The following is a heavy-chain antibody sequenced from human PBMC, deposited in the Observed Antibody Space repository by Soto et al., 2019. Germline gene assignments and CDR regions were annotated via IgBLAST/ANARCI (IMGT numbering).Heavy chain of an antibody. CDR2: ISHEGRNK. J-gene: IGHJ4*02. CDR3: AKGRTTVHTDADY. Sequence: GGSLRLSCAASGFTFSTYGMHWVRQAPGKGLEWVAVISHEGRNKYYADSAEGRFTISRDNSKNTLYLQMNGLRTEDTAMYYCAKGRTTVHTDADYWGQGTLVTVSS. CDR1: GFTFSTYG. V-gene: IGHV3-30*18. D-gene: IGHD4-17*01.